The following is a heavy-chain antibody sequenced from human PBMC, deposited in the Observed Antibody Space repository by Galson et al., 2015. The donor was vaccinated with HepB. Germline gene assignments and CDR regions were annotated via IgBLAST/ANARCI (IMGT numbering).Heavy chain of an antibody. V-gene: IGHV1-2*06. CDR3: ARQHYYYDLDV. CDR2: IDPNSGGT. J-gene: IGHJ6*02. Sequence: SVKVSCKASGYTFTDYYIYWVRQAPGQGLEWMGRIDPNSGGTNYAQDFQGRVTMTRDTSTSTAYMELSSLRSDDTAVYYCARQHYYYDLDVWGQGTTVTVS. CDR1: GYTFTDYY.